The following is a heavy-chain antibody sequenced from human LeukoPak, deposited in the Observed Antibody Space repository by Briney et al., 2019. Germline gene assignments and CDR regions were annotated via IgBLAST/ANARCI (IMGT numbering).Heavy chain of an antibody. Sequence: ASVKVSCKASGYTFTSYYMHWVRQAPGQGLEWMGIINPSGGSTSYAQKFQGRVTMTRDTSTSTVCMELSSLRSEDSAVYYCARDAHYDILTGWFDYWGQGTLVTVSS. CDR1: GYTFTSYY. J-gene: IGHJ4*02. V-gene: IGHV1-46*01. CDR2: INPSGGST. D-gene: IGHD3-9*01. CDR3: ARDAHYDILTGWFDY.